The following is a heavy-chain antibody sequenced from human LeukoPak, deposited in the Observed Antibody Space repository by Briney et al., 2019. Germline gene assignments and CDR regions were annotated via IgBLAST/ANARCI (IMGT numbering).Heavy chain of an antibody. Sequence: GGSLRLSCAASGFTFSRNWMHWVRQAPGKGLVWVSRMNSDGYSTTYADSVRGRFTIPRDNAKNTLYLQMNSLRAEDTAVYYCASLLLCYGCSSSSDSFDIWGQGTMVTVSS. CDR1: GFTFSRNW. D-gene: IGHD6-6*01. CDR2: MNSDGYST. CDR3: ASLLLCYGCSSSSDSFDI. J-gene: IGHJ3*02. V-gene: IGHV3-74*01.